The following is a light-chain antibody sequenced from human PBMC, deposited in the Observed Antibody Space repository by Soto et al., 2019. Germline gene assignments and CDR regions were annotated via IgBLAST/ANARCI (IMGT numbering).Light chain of an antibody. Sequence: QLVLTQPPSASGTPGQRVTISCSGSSSNVGGHTVSWYQQLPGTAPRLLIYSNKQRPSGVPDRFSGSKSGTSASLAISGLQSEDESDYYCASWDDSLNGAVFGGGTQLTVL. CDR2: SNK. CDR3: ASWDDSLNGAV. J-gene: IGLJ7*01. CDR1: SSNVGGHT. V-gene: IGLV1-44*01.